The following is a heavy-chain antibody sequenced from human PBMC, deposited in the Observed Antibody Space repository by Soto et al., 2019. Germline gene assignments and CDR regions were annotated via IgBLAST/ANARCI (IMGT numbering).Heavy chain of an antibody. V-gene: IGHV3-23*01. Sequence: EVQLLESWGGLVQPGGSLRLSCAASGFTFRSYAMSCVRQAPGKGLDWFAAISGSGGSTYYADSVKGRFTISRDNSKNTLYMQMNRLRAEDTAVYYCAKVNAYVWGSYRSYFDYWGQGTLVTVSS. D-gene: IGHD3-16*02. CDR1: GFTFRSYA. J-gene: IGHJ4*02. CDR3: AKVNAYVWGSYRSYFDY. CDR2: ISGSGGST.